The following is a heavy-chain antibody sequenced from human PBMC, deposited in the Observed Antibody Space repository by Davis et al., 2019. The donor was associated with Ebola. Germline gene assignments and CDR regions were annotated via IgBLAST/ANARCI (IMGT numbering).Heavy chain of an antibody. J-gene: IGHJ4*02. CDR3: ARGTSLARNFDY. CDR2: IYPDDSDT. CDR1: GYRFTSYW. V-gene: IGHV5-51*01. Sequence: GESLKISCKGSGYRFTSYWIGWVRQMPGKGLEWMGIIYPDDSDTRYSPSFQGQVTISTDKSINTAYLQWNSLKASDTAMYFCARGTSLARNFDYWGQGTLVSVSS. D-gene: IGHD3-3*02.